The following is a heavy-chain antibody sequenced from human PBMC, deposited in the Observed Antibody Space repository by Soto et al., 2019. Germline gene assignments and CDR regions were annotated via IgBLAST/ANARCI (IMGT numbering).Heavy chain of an antibody. V-gene: IGHV4-39*01. CDR2: IYYSGST. CDR3: ARHRKGYDFWSGTYYYYGMDV. Sequence: QLQLQESGPGLVKPSETLSLTCTVSGGSISSSSYYWGWIRQPPGKGLEWIGSIYYSGSTYYNPSLKSRVTISVDTSKNQFSLKLSSVTAADTAVYYCARHRKGYDFWSGTYYYYGMDVWGQGTTVTVSS. D-gene: IGHD3-3*01. CDR1: GGSISSSSYY. J-gene: IGHJ6*02.